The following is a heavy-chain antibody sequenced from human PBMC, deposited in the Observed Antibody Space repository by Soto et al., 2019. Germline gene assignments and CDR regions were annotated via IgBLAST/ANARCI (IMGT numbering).Heavy chain of an antibody. CDR1: GFTFSSYA. CDR3: AKDQRKVSYYDFWSGYFGY. V-gene: IGHV3-23*01. CDR2: ISGSGGST. J-gene: IGHJ4*02. D-gene: IGHD3-3*01. Sequence: PGGSLRLSCAASGFTFSSYAMSWVRQAPGKGLEWVSAISGSGGSTYYADSVKVRFTISRDNSKNTLYLQMNSLRAEDTAVYYCAKDQRKVSYYDFWSGYFGYWGQGTLVTISS.